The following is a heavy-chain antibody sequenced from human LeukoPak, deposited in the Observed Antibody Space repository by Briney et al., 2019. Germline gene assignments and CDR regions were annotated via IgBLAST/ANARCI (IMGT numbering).Heavy chain of an antibody. Sequence: SCKASGYTFTNYYMHWVRQAPGKGLVWVSRINSDGINTSYADSVKGRFTISRDNAKNTLNLQMNSLRAEDTAVYYCARDLGQYYDTSDNWFDPWGQGTLVTVSS. CDR2: INSDGINT. J-gene: IGHJ5*02. CDR3: ARDLGQYYDTSDNWFDP. D-gene: IGHD3-22*01. V-gene: IGHV3-74*01. CDR1: GYTFTNYY.